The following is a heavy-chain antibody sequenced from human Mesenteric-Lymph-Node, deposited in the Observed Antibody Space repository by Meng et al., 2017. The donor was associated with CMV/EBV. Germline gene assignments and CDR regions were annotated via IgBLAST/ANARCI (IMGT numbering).Heavy chain of an antibody. CDR2: ISGGSTYI. CDR3: ARDFWSGYYKGGSGMDV. J-gene: IGHJ6*02. V-gene: IGHV3-21*06. D-gene: IGHD3-3*01. Sequence: GGSLRLSCAASGFTFSPYSMSWVRQAPGKGLEWLSSISGGSTYIYYADSVKGRFTISRDDAKNSLYLVMNSLRAEDMAIYYCARDFWSGYYKGGSGMDVWGQGTTVTVSS. CDR1: GFTFSPYS.